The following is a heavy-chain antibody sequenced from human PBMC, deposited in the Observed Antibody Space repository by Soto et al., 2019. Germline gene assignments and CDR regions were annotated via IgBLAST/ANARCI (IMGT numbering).Heavy chain of an antibody. D-gene: IGHD6-13*01. CDR2: IIPIFGTA. CDR1: GGTFSSYA. CDR3: ARAVRDSSSWATYYYYYYGMDV. J-gene: IGHJ6*02. V-gene: IGHV1-69*13. Sequence: SVKVSCKASGGTFSSYASSWVRQAPGQGLEWMGGIIPIFGTANYAQKFQGRVTITADESTSTAYMELSSLRSEDTAVYYCARAVRDSSSWATYYYYYYGMDVWGQGTKVTVSS.